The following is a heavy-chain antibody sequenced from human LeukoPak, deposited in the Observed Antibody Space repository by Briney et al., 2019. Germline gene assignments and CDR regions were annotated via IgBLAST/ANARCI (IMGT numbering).Heavy chain of an antibody. J-gene: IGHJ4*02. CDR2: ISAYNGNT. CDR1: GYTFTIYG. D-gene: IGHD3-22*01. Sequence: ASVKVSCKASGYTFTIYGISWVRQAPGQGLEWMGWISAYNGNTNYAQKLQGRVTMTTDTSTSTAYMELRSLRSDDTAVYYCARVGDSSGYYYPFDYWGQGTLVTVSS. V-gene: IGHV1-18*01. CDR3: ARVGDSSGYYYPFDY.